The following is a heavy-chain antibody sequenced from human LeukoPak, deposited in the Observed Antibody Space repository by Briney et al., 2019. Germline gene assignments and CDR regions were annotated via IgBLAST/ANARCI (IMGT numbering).Heavy chain of an antibody. Sequence: GGSLRLSCAASGFTFSNYGMHWVSQAPGKGLEWVAVISYTGSNEYYPDSVKGRFTISRDNSKNTLYLQMNSLRAEDTAVYYCAKGHYDSSGYYFDYWGQGTLVTVSS. V-gene: IGHV3-30*18. CDR1: GFTFSNYG. CDR3: AKGHYDSSGYYFDY. CDR2: ISYTGSNE. D-gene: IGHD3-22*01. J-gene: IGHJ4*02.